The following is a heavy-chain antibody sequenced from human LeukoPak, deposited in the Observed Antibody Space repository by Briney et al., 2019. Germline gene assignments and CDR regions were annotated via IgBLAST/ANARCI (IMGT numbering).Heavy chain of an antibody. V-gene: IGHV3-23*01. J-gene: IGHJ4*02. Sequence: TGGSLRLSCAASGFTFSSYAMSWVRQAPGKGLEWVSAISGSGGSSYYADSVKGRFTISRDNSKNTLYLQMNSLRAEDTAVYYCEIVYSGSYSADYWGQGTLVTVSS. CDR1: GFTFSSYA. D-gene: IGHD1-26*01. CDR3: EIVYSGSYSADY. CDR2: ISGSGGSS.